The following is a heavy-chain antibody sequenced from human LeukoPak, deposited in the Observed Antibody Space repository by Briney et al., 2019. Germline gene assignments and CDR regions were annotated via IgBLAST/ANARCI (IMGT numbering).Heavy chain of an antibody. CDR3: ARWGGSGYFYYYYYGMDV. J-gene: IGHJ6*02. CDR2: IYYSGST. D-gene: IGHD3-22*01. CDR1: GGSISSSSYS. V-gene: IGHV4-39*01. Sequence: SETQSLTCTVSGGSISSSSYSWGWIRQPPGKGLEWIGSIYYSGSTYYNPSLKSRVTISVDTSKNQFSLKLSSVTAADTAVYYCARWGGSGYFYYYYYGMDVWGQGTTVTVSS.